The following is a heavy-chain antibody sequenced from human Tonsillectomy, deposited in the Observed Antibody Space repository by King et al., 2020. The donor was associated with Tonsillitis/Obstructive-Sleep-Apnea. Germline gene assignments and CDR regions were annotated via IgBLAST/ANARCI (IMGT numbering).Heavy chain of an antibody. V-gene: IGHV3-15*01. Sequence: VQLVESGGGLVKPGGSLRLSCAASGFTFSNAWMSWVRQAPGKGLEWVGRIKSKTDGGTTDYAAPVKGRFTIIRDDSKNTLYLQMNSLKTEDTAVYYCTTEGYCSSTSCYFFYYYYYMDVWGKGTTVTVSS. CDR1: GFTFSNAW. D-gene: IGHD2-2*01. J-gene: IGHJ6*03. CDR3: TTEGYCSSTSCYFFYYYYYMDV. CDR2: IKSKTDGGTT.